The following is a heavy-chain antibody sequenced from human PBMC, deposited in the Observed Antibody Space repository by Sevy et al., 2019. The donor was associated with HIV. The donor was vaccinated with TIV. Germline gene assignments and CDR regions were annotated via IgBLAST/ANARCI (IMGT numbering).Heavy chain of an antibody. V-gene: IGHV6-1*01. D-gene: IGHD2-2*01. CDR1: GDSVSSNSAA. CDR2: TYYRSRWYS. CDR3: ARVADCSSSGCEASWGVFDF. Sequence: KQSQTLSLTCAISGDSVSSNSAAWSWIRQSPSRGLEWLGRTYYRSRWYSDYAVSVKSRITINPETSQNQFSRQLNSVTPDETAVYYCARVADCSSSGCEASWGVFDFWGQGTLVTVSS. J-gene: IGHJ4*02.